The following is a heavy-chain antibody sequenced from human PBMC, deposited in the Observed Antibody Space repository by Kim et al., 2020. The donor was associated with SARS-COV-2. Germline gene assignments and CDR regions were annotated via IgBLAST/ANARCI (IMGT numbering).Heavy chain of an antibody. CDR1: GGSISSSSYY. J-gene: IGHJ4*01. CDR2: IYYSGST. V-gene: IGHV4-39*01. Sequence: SETLSLTCTVSGGSISSSSYYWGWIRQPPGKGLEWIGSIYYSGSTYYNPSLKSRVTISVDTSKNQFSLKLSSVTAADTTVYYCARNYDSSGYYLKSYYF. CDR3: ARNYDSSGYYLKSYYF. D-gene: IGHD3-22*01.